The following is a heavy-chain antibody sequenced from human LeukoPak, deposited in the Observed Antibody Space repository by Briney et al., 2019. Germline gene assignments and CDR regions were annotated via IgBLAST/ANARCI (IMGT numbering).Heavy chain of an antibody. D-gene: IGHD6-13*01. Sequence: PGRSLRLSCAASGFTFSSYGMHWVRQAPGKGLEWVAVISYDGSNKYYADSVKGRFTISRDNSKNPLYLQMNSLRAEDTAVYYCARPGIAAAGTGYFDYWGQGTLVTVSS. CDR2: ISYDGSNK. CDR3: ARPGIAAAGTGYFDY. J-gene: IGHJ4*02. V-gene: IGHV3-30*03. CDR1: GFTFSSYG.